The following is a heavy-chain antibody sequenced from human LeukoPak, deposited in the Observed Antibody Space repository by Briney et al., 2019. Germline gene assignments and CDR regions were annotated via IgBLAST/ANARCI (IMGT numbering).Heavy chain of an antibody. CDR2: ISTKASSYAT. D-gene: IGHD1-26*01. CDR3: TGGTGELLI. J-gene: IGHJ4*02. V-gene: IGHV3-73*01. Sequence: GGSLRLSCAASGFTFSGSAMHWVRQASRKGLEWIGRISTKASSYATAYAASVEGRFTISRDDSKNTAYLQMNSLKTEDTAVYYCTGGTGELLIWGQGTLVTVSS. CDR1: GFTFSGSA.